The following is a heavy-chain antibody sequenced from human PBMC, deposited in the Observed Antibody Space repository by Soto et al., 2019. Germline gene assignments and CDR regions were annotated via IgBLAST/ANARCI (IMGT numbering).Heavy chain of an antibody. CDR2: ISAYNGNT. V-gene: IGHV1-18*01. J-gene: IGHJ5*02. D-gene: IGHD6-13*01. Sequence: ASVKVSCKDPRHTFTSYGICWARQAPGQGLEWMGWISAYNGNTKYAQKLQGRVTMTTDTSTSTAYMELRSLRSDDTAVYYCARDGIAAAGNLNINWFDPWGQGTLVTVSS. CDR1: RHTFTSYG. CDR3: ARDGIAAAGNLNINWFDP.